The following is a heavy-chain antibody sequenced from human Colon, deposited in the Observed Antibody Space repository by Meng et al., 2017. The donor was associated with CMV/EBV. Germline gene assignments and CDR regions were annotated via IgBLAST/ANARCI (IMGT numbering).Heavy chain of an antibody. CDR1: AFTFSSYA. Sequence: GGSLRLSCAASAFTFSSYAMHWVRQAPGKGLEWVAVISYDGSDTYFADSVKGRFTISRDNSKNTLYLQMNSLRSEDTAVYYCARGPRGCSSTSCYYYYGMDVWGQGTTVTVSS. J-gene: IGHJ6*02. CDR3: ARGPRGCSSTSCYYYYGMDV. CDR2: ISYDGSDT. V-gene: IGHV3-30*04. D-gene: IGHD2-2*01.